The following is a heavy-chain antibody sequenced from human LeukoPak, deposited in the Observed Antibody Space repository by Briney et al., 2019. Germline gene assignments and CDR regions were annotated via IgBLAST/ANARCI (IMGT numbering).Heavy chain of an antibody. CDR1: GFTFSSYW. J-gene: IGHJ6*04. Sequence: GSLRLSCAASGFTFSSYWMSWVRQAPGKGLEWVANIKQDGSEKYYVDSVKGRFTISRDNAKNSLYLQVNSLRAEDTAVYYCARDETDIVVVPAAMRGRYYYGMDVWGKGTTVTVSS. V-gene: IGHV3-7*03. CDR2: IKQDGSEK. D-gene: IGHD2-2*01. CDR3: ARDETDIVVVPAAMRGRYYYGMDV.